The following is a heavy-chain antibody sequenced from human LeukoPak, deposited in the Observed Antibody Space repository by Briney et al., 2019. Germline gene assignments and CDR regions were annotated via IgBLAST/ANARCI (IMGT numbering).Heavy chain of an antibody. CDR1: VYTFTAYY. CDR3: ATSSEGGYSYGSDIDY. D-gene: IGHD5-18*01. CDR2: INPNSGGT. V-gene: IGHV1-2*06. Sequence: ASVKVSCKSSVYTFTAYYMYWVRQAPGQGLECMGRINPNSGGTNYAQKFQGRVTMTRDTSISTAYMELSRLRSDDTAVYYCATSSEGGYSYGSDIDYWGQGTLVTVSS. J-gene: IGHJ4*02.